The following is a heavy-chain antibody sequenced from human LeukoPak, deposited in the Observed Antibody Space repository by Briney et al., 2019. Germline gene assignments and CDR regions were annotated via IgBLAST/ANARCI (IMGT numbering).Heavy chain of an antibody. CDR3: ARANYDYVWGSYHSHFDY. V-gene: IGHV1-18*01. CDR1: GGTFSSYS. Sequence: ASVKVSCKASGGTFSSYSISWVRQAPGQGLEWMGWISAYNGNTNYAQKLQGRVTMTRNTSISTAYMELSSLRSEDTAVYYCARANYDYVWGSYHSHFDYWGQGTLVTVSS. CDR2: ISAYNGNT. J-gene: IGHJ4*02. D-gene: IGHD3-16*02.